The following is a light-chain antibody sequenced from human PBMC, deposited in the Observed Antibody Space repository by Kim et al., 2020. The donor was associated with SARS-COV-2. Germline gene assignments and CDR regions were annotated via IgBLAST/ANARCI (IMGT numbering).Light chain of an antibody. J-gene: IGKJ5*01. CDR2: AAS. V-gene: IGKV1-17*01. Sequence: DIQMSQSPSSLSASVGDRVTITCRASRGIGSYMNWYQQKPGKAPVLLIYAASSFQSGVPSRFSGSGSGTDFTLTISSLQPEDFATYFCLQHNSYPITFGQGTRLEIK. CDR3: LQHNSYPIT. CDR1: RGIGSY.